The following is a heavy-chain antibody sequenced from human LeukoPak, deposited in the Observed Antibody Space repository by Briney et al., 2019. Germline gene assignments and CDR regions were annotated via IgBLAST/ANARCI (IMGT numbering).Heavy chain of an antibody. CDR2: INHSGST. V-gene: IGHV4-34*01. D-gene: IGHD2-15*01. CDR1: GGSISSYY. CDR3: ARGLSGYCSGGSCSSDN. Sequence: SETLSLTCTVSGGSISSYYWSWIRQPAGKGLEWIGEINHSGSTNYNPSLKSRVTISVDTSKNQFSLRLRSVTAADTAVYYCARGLSGYCSGGSCSSDNWGQGTRVTVSS. J-gene: IGHJ4*02.